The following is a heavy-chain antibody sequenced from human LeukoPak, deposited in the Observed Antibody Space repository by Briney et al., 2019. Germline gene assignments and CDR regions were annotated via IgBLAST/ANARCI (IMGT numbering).Heavy chain of an antibody. Sequence: GGSLRLSCAASGFTFSSYSMNWVRQAPGKGLEWVSYISISSSTIYYADSVKGRFTISRDNAKNSLYLQMNSLRAEDTAVYYCARGNIGYCSSTSCYEGGYWGQGTLVTVSP. CDR1: GFTFSSYS. J-gene: IGHJ4*02. CDR2: ISISSSTI. CDR3: ARGNIGYCSSTSCYEGGY. D-gene: IGHD2-2*01. V-gene: IGHV3-48*01.